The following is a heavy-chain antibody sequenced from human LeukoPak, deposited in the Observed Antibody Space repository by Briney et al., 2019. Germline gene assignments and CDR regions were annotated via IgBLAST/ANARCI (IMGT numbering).Heavy chain of an antibody. CDR3: ARDEVGVVVPAAIPGTGDY. CDR2: ISSSSSYI. Sequence: GGSLRLSCAASGFTFSSYSMNWVRQAPGKGLEWVSSISSSSSYIYYADSVKGRFTISRGNAKNSLYLQMNSLRAEDTAVYYCARDEVGVVVPAAIPGTGDYWGQGTLVTVSS. V-gene: IGHV3-21*01. CDR1: GFTFSSYS. D-gene: IGHD2-2*02. J-gene: IGHJ4*02.